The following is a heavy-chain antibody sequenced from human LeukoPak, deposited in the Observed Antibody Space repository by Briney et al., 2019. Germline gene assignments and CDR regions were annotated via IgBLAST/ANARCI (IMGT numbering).Heavy chain of an antibody. D-gene: IGHD3-10*01. CDR2: IYYRGST. CDR1: GGXISSYQ. V-gene: IGHV4-59*01. Sequence: SETLSLTRTVSGGXISSYQCSWIRQPPAKGLKWIGDIYYRGSTKYNPSLKGRVPMSVDTSKNQFSLKLSSVAAADTAVYFCARVVRLSEGSGSYLSAFDIWGQGTMVTVSS. CDR3: ARVVRLSEGSGSYLSAFDI. J-gene: IGHJ3*02.